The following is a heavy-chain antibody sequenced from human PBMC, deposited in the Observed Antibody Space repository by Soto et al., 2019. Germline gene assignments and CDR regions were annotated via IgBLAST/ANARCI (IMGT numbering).Heavy chain of an antibody. D-gene: IGHD3-10*01. Sequence: EVQLVESGGALVQPGGSLRLSCAASGFTLSNYDMHWVRQATGKGLEWVSAIGPAGDTYYPGSVKGRFTISREDAKNSLYLQMNSLRAEDTAVYYCARSRGADFDYWGQGTLVTVSS. CDR1: GFTLSNYD. V-gene: IGHV3-13*04. CDR3: ARSRGADFDY. CDR2: IGPAGDT. J-gene: IGHJ4*02.